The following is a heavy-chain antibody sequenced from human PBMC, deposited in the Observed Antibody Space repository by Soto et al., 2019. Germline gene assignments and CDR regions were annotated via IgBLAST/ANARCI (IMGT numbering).Heavy chain of an antibody. Sequence: EVQLVESGGGLVQPGGSLRLSCAASGLIFSDYHMDWVRQAPGKGLEWVGRIRRKANSYTTEYAASVKGRFTISRDDSKYSLYLQMNSLKSEDTGVYYCAMLGGWSGGSSGMDVWGQGTTVTVSS. CDR2: IRRKANSYTT. CDR1: GLIFSDYH. V-gene: IGHV3-72*01. CDR3: AMLGGWSGGSSGMDV. D-gene: IGHD6-19*01. J-gene: IGHJ6*02.